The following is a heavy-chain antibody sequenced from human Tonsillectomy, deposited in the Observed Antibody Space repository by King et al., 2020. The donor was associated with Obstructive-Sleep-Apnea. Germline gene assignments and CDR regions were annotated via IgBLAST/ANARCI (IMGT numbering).Heavy chain of an antibody. V-gene: IGHV1-46*01. Sequence: VQLVQSGAEMRRPGASVKLSCKASGYTFSSYYMHWVRQAPGQGLEWMGLINPSGGNTNYAQKFQGRVTMTRDTSTSTVYMEMTNLRSEDTAVYYCASPEHSKFFYGMDVWGQGTTVTVSS. D-gene: IGHD6-13*01. J-gene: IGHJ6*02. CDR2: INPSGGNT. CDR3: ASPEHSKFFYGMDV. CDR1: GYTFSSYY.